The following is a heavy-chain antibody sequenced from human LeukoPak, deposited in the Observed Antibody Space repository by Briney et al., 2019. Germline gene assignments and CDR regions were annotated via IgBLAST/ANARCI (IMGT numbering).Heavy chain of an antibody. D-gene: IGHD3-22*01. J-gene: IGHJ3*02. CDR3: AKVYYYDSSGYGDAFDI. CDR1: GFTFSRYA. Sequence: GSLRLSCAASGFTFSRYAMHWVRQAPGKGLEWVAVISYDGSNKYYADSVKGRFTISRDNSKNTLYLQMNSLRAEDTAVYYCAKVYYYDSSGYGDAFDIWGQGTMVTVSS. V-gene: IGHV3-30*04. CDR2: ISYDGSNK.